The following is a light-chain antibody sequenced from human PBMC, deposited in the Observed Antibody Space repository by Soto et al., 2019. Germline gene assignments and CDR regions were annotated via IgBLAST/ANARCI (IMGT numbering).Light chain of an antibody. CDR1: QSVSSY. J-gene: IGKJ5*01. V-gene: IGKV3-11*01. CDR3: QQRSNWPPEIT. CDR2: DAS. Sequence: EIVLTQSPATLSLSRGERATRSCRASQSVSSYLAWYQQKPGQAPRLLIYDASNRATGIPARFSGSGSGTDFTLTISSLEPEDFAVYYCQQRSNWPPEITFGQGTRLEIK.